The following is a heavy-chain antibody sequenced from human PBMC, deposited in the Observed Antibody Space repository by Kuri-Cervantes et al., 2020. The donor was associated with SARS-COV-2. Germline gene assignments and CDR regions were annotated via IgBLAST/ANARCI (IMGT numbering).Heavy chain of an antibody. J-gene: IGHJ3*02. CDR3: ARGRGDGEYYDYVWGSYRYLDDAFDI. V-gene: IGHV1-46*01. Sequence: VSVKVSCKASGYTFTSYYMHWVRQAPGQGLEWMGIINPSGGSTSYAQKFQGRVTMTRDTSTSTVYMELSSLRSEDTAVYYCARGRGDGEYYDYVWGSYRYLDDAFDIWGQGTMVTVSS. CDR2: INPSGGST. CDR1: GYTFTSYY. D-gene: IGHD3-16*02.